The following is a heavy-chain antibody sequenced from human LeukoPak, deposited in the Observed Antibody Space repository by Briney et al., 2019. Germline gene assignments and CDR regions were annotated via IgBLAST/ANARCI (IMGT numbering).Heavy chain of an antibody. CDR2: TYHSGTS. CDR1: GYSISSGYY. V-gene: IGHV4-38-2*01. D-gene: IGHD4-23*01. J-gene: IGHJ4*02. CDR3: ARKYGSNAGYFDY. Sequence: KPSETLSLTCAVSGYSISSGYYWGWVRQSPGKGLEWIGNTYHSGTSYYNPSLKSRVTISVDTSKNQFSLTLSSVTAADTALYYCARKYGSNAGYFDYWGQGALVTVSS.